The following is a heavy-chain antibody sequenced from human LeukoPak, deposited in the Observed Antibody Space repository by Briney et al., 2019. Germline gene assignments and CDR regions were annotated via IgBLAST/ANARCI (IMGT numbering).Heavy chain of an antibody. CDR2: IYYSGST. CDR3: AREEYRGGRAHNDYYYYYGMDV. V-gene: IGHV4-39*07. D-gene: IGHD2-15*01. Sequence: PSETLSLTCTVSGGSISSSSYYWGWIRQPPGKGLEWIGSIYYSGSTYYNPSLKSRVTISVDTSKNQFSLKLSSVTAADTAVYYCAREEYRGGRAHNDYYYYYGMDVWGQGTTVTVSS. J-gene: IGHJ6*02. CDR1: GGSISSSSYY.